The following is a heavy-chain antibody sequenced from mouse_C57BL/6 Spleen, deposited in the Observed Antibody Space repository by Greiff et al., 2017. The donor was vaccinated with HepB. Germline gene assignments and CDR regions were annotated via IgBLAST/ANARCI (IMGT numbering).Heavy chain of an antibody. CDR2: INPNNGGT. D-gene: IGHD1-1*01. J-gene: IGHJ2*01. CDR3: AREHYYGSSLFDY. V-gene: IGHV1-22*01. Sequence: EVQLQQSGPELVKPGASVKMSCKASGYTFTDYNMHWVKQSHGKSLEWIGYINPNNGGTSYNQKFKGKATLTVNKSSSTAYMELRSLTSEDSAVYYCAREHYYGSSLFDYWGQGTTLTVSS. CDR1: GYTFTDYN.